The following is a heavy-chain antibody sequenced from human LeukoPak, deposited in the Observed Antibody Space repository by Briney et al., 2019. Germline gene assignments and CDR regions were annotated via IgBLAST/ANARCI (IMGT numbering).Heavy chain of an antibody. D-gene: IGHD2-21*02. V-gene: IGHV3-66*01. CDR3: AGSIAYCGGDCRLGDY. Sequence: GGSLRLSCAASGFTVSNNYMGWVRQAPAKGLEWVSVIYSVGSTYYADSVRGRITISRDNSKNTLYLQMNSLRVEDTAVYYCAGSIAYCGGDCRLGDYWGQGTLVTVSS. CDR1: GFTVSNNY. CDR2: IYSVGST. J-gene: IGHJ4*02.